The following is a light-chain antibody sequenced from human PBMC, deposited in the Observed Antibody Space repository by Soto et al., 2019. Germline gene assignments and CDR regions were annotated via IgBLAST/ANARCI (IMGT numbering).Light chain of an antibody. CDR2: DAS. Sequence: IVCTHSRDTLPLSPGERATLSCRASQSVSSYLAWYQQKPGQAPRLLIYDASNRATGIPARFSGSGSGTDFTLTISSLEPEDFAVYYCQQRSNWPPPVTFGQGTRLEIK. V-gene: IGKV3-11*01. J-gene: IGKJ5*01. CDR1: QSVSSY. CDR3: QQRSNWPPPVT.